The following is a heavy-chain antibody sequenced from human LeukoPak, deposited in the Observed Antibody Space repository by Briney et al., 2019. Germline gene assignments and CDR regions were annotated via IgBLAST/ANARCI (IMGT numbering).Heavy chain of an antibody. CDR3: ARAYSRESGYDFVFEN. Sequence: GRSLRLSCAASGFTFSNYGVHWVRQAPGKGLEWVAVIRYDGSTKYYADSVKGRFTISRDNSKNTVYLEMNSLRAEDTAVYYCARAYSRESGYDFVFENWGQGTLVTVSS. V-gene: IGHV3-33*01. D-gene: IGHD5-12*01. CDR2: IRYDGSTK. J-gene: IGHJ4*02. CDR1: GFTFSNYG.